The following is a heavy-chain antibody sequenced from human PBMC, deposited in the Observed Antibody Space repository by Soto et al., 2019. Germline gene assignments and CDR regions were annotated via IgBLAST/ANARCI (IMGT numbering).Heavy chain of an antibody. Sequence: QVQLVQSGAEVKKPGASVKVSCKASGYTFTSYDINWVRQATGQGLEWMGWMNPISGNTGYAQTFQGRVTMTKNTSITTAYMELSSLRSEDTAVYYCARDLYPGYGDNSSNYWGQGTLVTVSS. J-gene: IGHJ4*02. CDR2: MNPISGNT. CDR3: ARDLYPGYGDNSSNY. CDR1: GYTFTSYD. D-gene: IGHD4-17*01. V-gene: IGHV1-8*01.